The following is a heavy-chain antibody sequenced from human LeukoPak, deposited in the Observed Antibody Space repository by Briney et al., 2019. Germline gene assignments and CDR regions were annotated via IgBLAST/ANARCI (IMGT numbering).Heavy chain of an antibody. Sequence: ASVKVSCKASGYTFTGYYMHWVRQAPGQGLEWMGWINPNSGGTNYAQKFQGRVTMTRDTSISTAYMELSRLRSDDTAVYYCARDRYYYDSSGYHDYWGQGTLATVSS. CDR1: GYTFTGYY. J-gene: IGHJ4*02. D-gene: IGHD3-22*01. CDR2: INPNSGGT. V-gene: IGHV1-2*02. CDR3: ARDRYYYDSSGYHDY.